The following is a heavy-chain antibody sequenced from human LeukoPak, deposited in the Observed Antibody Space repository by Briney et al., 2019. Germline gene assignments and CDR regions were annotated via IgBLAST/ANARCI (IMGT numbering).Heavy chain of an antibody. D-gene: IGHD6-6*01. J-gene: IGHJ5*02. CDR2: IYYSGST. CDR1: GFGFSDSY. CDR3: ARASSFHWFDP. Sequence: GSLRLSCVVSGFGFSDSYMTWIRQTPGKGVEGIGSIYYSGSTYYNPSLKSRVTISVDTSKNQFSLKLSSVTAADTAVYYCARASSFHWFDPWGQGTLVTVSS. V-gene: IGHV4-38-2*01.